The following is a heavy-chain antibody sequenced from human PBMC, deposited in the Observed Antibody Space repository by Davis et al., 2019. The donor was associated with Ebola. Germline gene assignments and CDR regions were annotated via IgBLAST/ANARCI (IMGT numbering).Heavy chain of an antibody. Sequence: GESLEISCAASGFPFSQAWLNWVRQAPGKGLEWVGRIKSKNDGETTDYAAPVRGRFTMSRDDSKNTLFLQMDSLKTEDTGIYFCVTMAAFWGQGTLVTVSS. J-gene: IGHJ4*02. D-gene: IGHD5-24*01. CDR2: IKSKNDGETT. CDR3: VTMAAF. V-gene: IGHV3-15*07. CDR1: GFPFSQAW.